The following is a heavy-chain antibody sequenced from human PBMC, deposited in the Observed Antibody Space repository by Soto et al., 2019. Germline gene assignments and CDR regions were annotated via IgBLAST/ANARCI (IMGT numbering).Heavy chain of an antibody. CDR3: ALNSYDSSGYYYLDH. CDR1: GYSFTSYW. D-gene: IGHD3-22*01. V-gene: IGHV5-51*01. J-gene: IGHJ4*02. CDR2: IYPGDSDT. Sequence: GESLKISCKGSGYSFTSYWIGWVRQMPGKGLEWMGIIYPGDSDTRYSPSFQGQVTISADKSISTAYLQWSSLKASDTAMYYCALNSYDSSGYYYLDHWGQGALVTVSS.